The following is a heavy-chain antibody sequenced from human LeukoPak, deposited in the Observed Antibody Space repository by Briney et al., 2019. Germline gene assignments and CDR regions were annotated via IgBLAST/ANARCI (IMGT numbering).Heavy chain of an antibody. Sequence: PSETLSLTCTVSGGSISSGGYYWSWIRQHPGKGLEWIGYIYYSGSTYYNPSLKSRVTISVDTSKNQFSLKLSSVTAADTAVYYCARSATSWDYFDYWGQGTPVTVSS. V-gene: IGHV4-31*03. CDR3: ARSATSWDYFDY. J-gene: IGHJ4*02. CDR1: GGSISSGGYY. CDR2: IYYSGST. D-gene: IGHD2-15*01.